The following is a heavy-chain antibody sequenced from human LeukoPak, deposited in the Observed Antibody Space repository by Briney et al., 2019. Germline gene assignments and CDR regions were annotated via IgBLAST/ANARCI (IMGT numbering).Heavy chain of an antibody. CDR2: ISDSGGRT. V-gene: IGHV3-23*01. Sequence: GGSLRLSCAVSGITLSNYGMSWVRQAPGKGLEWVAGISDSGGRTNYADSVKGRFTISRDNPKNTLYLQMNSLRAEDTAVYFCAKRGFVIRVILVGFHKEAYYFDSWAREPWSPSP. J-gene: IGHJ4*02. D-gene: IGHD3-22*01. CDR3: AKRGFVIRVILVGFHKEAYYFDS. CDR1: GITLSNYG.